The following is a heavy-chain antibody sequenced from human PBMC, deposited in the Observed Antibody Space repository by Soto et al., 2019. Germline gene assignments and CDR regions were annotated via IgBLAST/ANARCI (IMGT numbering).Heavy chain of an antibody. D-gene: IGHD3-10*01. V-gene: IGHV1-69*02. CDR2: IIPILGIA. CDR1: GGTFSSYT. CDR3: AAVRGSWFGPLNNAFYI. J-gene: IGHJ3*02. Sequence: GASVKVSCKASGGTFSSYTISWVRQAPGQGLEWMGRIIPILGIANYAQKFQGRVTITADKSTSTAYMELSGLRSEDTAVYYCAAVRGSWFGPLNNAFYIWGQGTMVTVSS.